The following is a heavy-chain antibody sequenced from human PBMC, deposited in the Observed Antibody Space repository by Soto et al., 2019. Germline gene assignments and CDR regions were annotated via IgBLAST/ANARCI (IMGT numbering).Heavy chain of an antibody. Sequence: SETLSLTCTVSGSSISSSGYYWGWIRQPPGKGLEWIGSIYYSGSTYYNPSLKSRVTISVDTSKNQFSLKLSSVTAADTAVYYCARLDRTTEDAFDIWGQGTMVTVSS. D-gene: IGHD1-1*01. V-gene: IGHV4-39*01. CDR3: ARLDRTTEDAFDI. J-gene: IGHJ3*02. CDR2: IYYSGST. CDR1: GSSISSSGYY.